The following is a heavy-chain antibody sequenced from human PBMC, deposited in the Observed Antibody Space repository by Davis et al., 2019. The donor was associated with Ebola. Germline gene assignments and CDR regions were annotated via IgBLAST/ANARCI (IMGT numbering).Heavy chain of an antibody. V-gene: IGHV4-31*11. CDR1: GGSISSGGYS. Sequence: MPSETLSLTCALPGGSISSGGYSWSWIRQPPGKGLEWLGEINHSGSTYYNPSLKSRVTISVDTSKTQFSLKLSSVTAADTAVYYCARDLGGSGSYYNGEYGYWGQGTLVTVSS. CDR3: ARDLGGSGSYYNGEYGY. D-gene: IGHD3-10*01. J-gene: IGHJ4*02. CDR2: INHSGST.